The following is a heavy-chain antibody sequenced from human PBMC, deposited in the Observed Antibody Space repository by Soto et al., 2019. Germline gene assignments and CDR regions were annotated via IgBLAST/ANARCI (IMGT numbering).Heavy chain of an antibody. Sequence: QVQLQLSGPGLMKPSQTLSLTCAISGDSVSSNSAGWNWVRQTPSRGLEWLGRTYYKSKWFNTSAVSVKSRITIHPDTSQNQFSLQLDSVTPEDTAVYYCARGSWDDVSGHYYMDVWGKGTTVTVSS. D-gene: IGHD5-12*01. CDR3: ARGSWDDVSGHYYMDV. CDR1: GDSVSSNSAG. J-gene: IGHJ6*03. V-gene: IGHV6-1*01. CDR2: TYYKSKWFN.